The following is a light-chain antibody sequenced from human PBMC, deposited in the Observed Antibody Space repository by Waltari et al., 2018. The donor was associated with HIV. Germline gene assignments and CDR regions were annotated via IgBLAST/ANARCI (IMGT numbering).Light chain of an antibody. CDR2: EVS. J-gene: IGLJ2*01. Sequence: QSALTPPPSASGSPGQSVTISCTGTSRDLGAYNYVAWYQQHPGKAPKLMIYEVSKRPSGVPDRFSGYKSGNTASLTVSGLQAEDEADYYCNSYAGSKNVVFGGGTKVTVL. V-gene: IGLV2-8*01. CDR1: SRDLGAYNY. CDR3: NSYAGSKNVV.